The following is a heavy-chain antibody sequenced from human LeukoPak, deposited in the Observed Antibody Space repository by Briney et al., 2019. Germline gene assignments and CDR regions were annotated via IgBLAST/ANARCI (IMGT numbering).Heavy chain of an antibody. J-gene: IGHJ4*02. CDR2: ISSSSTHI. CDR3: ARSEHSSSSFDY. D-gene: IGHD6-6*01. Sequence: GGSLRLSCAASGFTLSSYSMNCVRQAPGKGLEWVSYISSSSTHIYYADSVKGRFTISRDNARNSLYLQMNSLRAEDTAIYYCARSEHSSSSFDYWGQGTLVTVSS. CDR1: GFTLSSYS. V-gene: IGHV3-21*01.